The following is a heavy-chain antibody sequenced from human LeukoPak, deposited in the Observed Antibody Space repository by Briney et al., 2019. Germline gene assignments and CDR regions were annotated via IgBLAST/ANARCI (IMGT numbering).Heavy chain of an antibody. V-gene: IGHV4-34*01. D-gene: IGHD3-10*01. CDR2: INHSGST. Sequence: SETLSLTCAVYGGSFSGYYWSWIRQPPGKGLEWIVEINHSGSTNYNPSLKSRVTISVDTSKNQFSLKLSSVTAADTAVYYCARQKLAAGWFAGGYNWFDPWGQGTLVTVSS. CDR1: GGSFSGYY. CDR3: ARQKLAAGWFAGGYNWFDP. J-gene: IGHJ5*02.